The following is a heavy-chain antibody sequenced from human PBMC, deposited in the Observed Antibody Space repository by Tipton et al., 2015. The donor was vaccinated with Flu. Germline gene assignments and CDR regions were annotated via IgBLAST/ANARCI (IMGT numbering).Heavy chain of an antibody. D-gene: IGHD3-9*01. CDR1: GYSITSGYY. Sequence: PGLVKPSETLSLTCAVSGYSITSGYYWGWIRQSPGRGLGWIGSIDGRGSTYYNPSLKSRITVSVDTSKNQFFLKLRSVTAADTAVYYCARSNDILIPFAPWGQGTLVTVSS. J-gene: IGHJ5*02. CDR3: ARSNDILIPFAP. CDR2: IDGRGST. V-gene: IGHV4-38-2*01.